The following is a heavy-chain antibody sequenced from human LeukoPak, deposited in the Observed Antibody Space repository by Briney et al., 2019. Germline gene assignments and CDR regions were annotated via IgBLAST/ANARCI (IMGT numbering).Heavy chain of an antibody. CDR2: IYHSGST. V-gene: IGHV4-59*12. Sequence: SETLSLTCTVSGGSISSYYWGWIRQPPGKGLEWIGYIYHSGSTYYNPSLKSRVTISVDRSKNQFSLKLSSVTAADTAVYYCARAPKITSSWYRNDAFDIWGQGTMVTVSS. J-gene: IGHJ3*02. CDR3: ARAPKITSSWYRNDAFDI. CDR1: GGSISSYY. D-gene: IGHD6-13*01.